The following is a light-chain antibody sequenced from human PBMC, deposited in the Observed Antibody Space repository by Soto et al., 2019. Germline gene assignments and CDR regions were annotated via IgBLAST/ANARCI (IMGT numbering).Light chain of an antibody. CDR2: WAS. J-gene: IGKJ1*01. CDR3: QQFFHAPT. CDR1: QTILHSSNNKNF. Sequence: DIVMTQSPDSLAVSLGERATINCKSGQTILHSSNNKNFLAWYQQKPGQPPKLFLNWASTRESGVPDRFIGGGSGTEFTLTISSLHAEDVAVYYCQQFFHAPTFGQGTKVDIK. V-gene: IGKV4-1*01.